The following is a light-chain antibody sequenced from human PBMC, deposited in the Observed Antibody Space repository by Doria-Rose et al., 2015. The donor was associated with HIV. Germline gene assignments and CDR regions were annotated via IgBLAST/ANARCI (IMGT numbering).Light chain of an antibody. V-gene: IGLV1-40*02. CDR1: SPNIGAGFD. CDR3: QSYDSRLSVYV. Sequence: QSVLTQPPSVSGAPGQMVATSCTGSSPNIGAGFDVNWYQQFPGTAPKLLIHGNTNRPSRVPDRFSGSKSGTSASLAISGLRAEDGADYYCQSYDSRLSVYVFGTGTKVTVL. J-gene: IGLJ1*01. CDR2: GNT.